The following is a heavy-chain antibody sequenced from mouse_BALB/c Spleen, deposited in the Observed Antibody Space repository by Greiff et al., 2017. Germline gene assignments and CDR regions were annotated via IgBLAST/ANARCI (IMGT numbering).Heavy chain of an antibody. CDR1: GFSLTSYD. D-gene: IGHD2-4*01. V-gene: IGHV2-9-2*01. Sequence: QVQLQQSGPGLVAPSQSLSITCTVSGFSLTSYDISWIRQPPGKGLEWLGVIWTGGGTNYNSAFMSRLSISKDNSKSQVFLKMNSLQTDDTAIYYCVRGNDYGGAWFAYWGQGTLVTVSA. CDR2: IWTGGGT. CDR3: VRGNDYGGAWFAY. J-gene: IGHJ3*01.